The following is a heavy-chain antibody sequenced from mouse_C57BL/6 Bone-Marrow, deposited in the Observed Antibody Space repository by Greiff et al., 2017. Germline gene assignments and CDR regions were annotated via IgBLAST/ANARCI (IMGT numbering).Heavy chain of an antibody. CDR1: GYTFTNYC. CDR2: IDPKSGGT. V-gene: IGHV1-72*01. J-gene: IGHJ2*01. Sequence: VQLQQPGAELVQPGASVTLSCKASGYTFTNYCMHWVKQRPGRGLEWIGRIDPKSGGTKYTEKFKSKATLTVDKPSNTAYMQLSSLTSEASAVYYGARRNLFDYWGQGTTLTVSS. CDR3: ARRNLFDY.